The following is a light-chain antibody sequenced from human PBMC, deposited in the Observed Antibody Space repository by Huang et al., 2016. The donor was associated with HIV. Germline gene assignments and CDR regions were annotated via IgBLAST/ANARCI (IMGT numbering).Light chain of an antibody. J-gene: IGKJ2*01. Sequence: DIQMTQFPTSLSASVEDRVTIPCRAGQAIDKYLNWYQQKSGRAPRLLIYGASKLQSGVPSRVSGRASGIHFSLTINSLQPDDSAIYYCQQSYRTPRTFGQGTNLEI. CDR1: QAIDKY. CDR2: GAS. V-gene: IGKV1-39*01. CDR3: QQSYRTPRT.